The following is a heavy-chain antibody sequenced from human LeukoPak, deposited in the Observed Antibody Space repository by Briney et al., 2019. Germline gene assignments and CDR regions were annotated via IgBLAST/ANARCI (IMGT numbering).Heavy chain of an antibody. CDR2: IYYSGNT. Sequence: SETLSLTCTVSGVSISSSNSYWGWIRQPPGKGLEWIGSIYYSGNTYYNASLKSQVSISIDTSKNQFSLKLTSVTAADTAVYYCARVGDEAFDIWGQGTMVTVSS. J-gene: IGHJ3*02. V-gene: IGHV4-39*01. CDR3: ARVGDEAFDI. CDR1: GVSISSSNSY. D-gene: IGHD3-16*01.